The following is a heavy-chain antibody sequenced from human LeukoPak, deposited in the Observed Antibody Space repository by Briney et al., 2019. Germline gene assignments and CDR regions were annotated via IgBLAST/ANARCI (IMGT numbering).Heavy chain of an antibody. V-gene: IGHV4-4*02. CDR1: GGSISSSNW. J-gene: IGHJ5*02. Sequence: PSETLSLTCAVSGGSISSSNWWSWVRQPPGKGLEWIGEIYHSGSTNYNPSLKSRVTISVDKSKNQFSLKLSSVTAADTAVYYCARNRYYYGSRNYGVPTWFDPWGQGTLVTVSS. CDR3: ARNRYYYGSRNYGVPTWFDP. CDR2: IYHSGST. D-gene: IGHD3-10*01.